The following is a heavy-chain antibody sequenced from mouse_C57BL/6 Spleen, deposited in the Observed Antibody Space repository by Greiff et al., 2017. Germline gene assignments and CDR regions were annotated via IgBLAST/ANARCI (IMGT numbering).Heavy chain of an antibody. CDR1: GYTFTDYY. J-gene: IGHJ2*01. CDR2: INPNNGGT. CDR3: ARSRNYDCYYKYYFDY. D-gene: IGHD2-3*01. Sequence: EVQLQQSGPELVKPGASVKISCKASGYTFTDYYMNWVKQSHGKSLEWIGDINPNNGGTSYNQKFKGKATLTVDKSSSTAYMELRSLTSEDSAVYYCARSRNYDCYYKYYFDYWGQGTTLTVSS. V-gene: IGHV1-26*01.